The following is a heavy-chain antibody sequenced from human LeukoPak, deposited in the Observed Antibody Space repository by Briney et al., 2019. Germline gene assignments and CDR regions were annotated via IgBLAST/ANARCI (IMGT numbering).Heavy chain of an antibody. V-gene: IGHV3-23*01. Sequence: PGGSLRLSWAVSEFSFSNFGLSWVRQAPGKGLEWVSAIRRSDGSKHYADSVKGRFTISRDNSKNTMYLQMNGLRAEDTAVYYCARGLESKDTRPHYWGQGTLVSVST. CDR2: IRRSDGSK. J-gene: IGHJ4*02. CDR1: EFSFSNFG. CDR3: ARGLESKDTRPHY. D-gene: IGHD1-1*01.